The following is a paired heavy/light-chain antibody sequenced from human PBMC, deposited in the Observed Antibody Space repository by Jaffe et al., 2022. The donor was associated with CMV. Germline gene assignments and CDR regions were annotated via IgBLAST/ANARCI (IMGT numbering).Heavy chain of an antibody. V-gene: IGHV3-23*04. CDR1: GFTFSSYA. Sequence: EVQLVESGGGLVQPGGSLRLSCAASGFTFSSYAMNWVRQAQGKGLEWVSGISGSGGSTYHADSVKGRFTISRDNSKNTLYLQMNSLRAEDTAIYYCAKDTSSGNYYIEAFDSWGQGTLVTVSS. J-gene: IGHJ4*02. CDR3: AKDTSSGNYYIEAFDS. D-gene: IGHD1-26*01. CDR2: ISGSGGST.
Light chain of an antibody. Sequence: EIVLTQSPGTLSLSPGERATLSCRASQSVRSSYLAWYQQKPGQAPRLLMYGASSRATGIPDRFSGSGSGTDFTLTISRLEPEDCAVYWCQQYGSSPGTFGGGTKVEIK. CDR1: QSVRSSY. J-gene: IGKJ4*01. CDR2: GAS. V-gene: IGKV3-20*01. CDR3: QQYGSSPGT.